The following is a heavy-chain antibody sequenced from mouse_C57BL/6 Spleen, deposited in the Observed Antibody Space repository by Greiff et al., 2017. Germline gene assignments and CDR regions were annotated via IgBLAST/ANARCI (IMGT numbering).Heavy chain of an antibody. D-gene: IGHD2-5*01. CDR1: GFSLTSYG. CDR2: VWSGGST. V-gene: IGHV2-2*01. Sequence: QVQLQQSGPGLVQPSLSLSITCTVSGFSLTSYGVHWVRQSPGQGLEWLGVVWSGGSTDYNAAFISRLSISKDNSKSQVFVKMNSLQADDTAIYYCASSYSNYEFAYWGQGTLVTVSA. CDR3: ASSYSNYEFAY. J-gene: IGHJ3*01.